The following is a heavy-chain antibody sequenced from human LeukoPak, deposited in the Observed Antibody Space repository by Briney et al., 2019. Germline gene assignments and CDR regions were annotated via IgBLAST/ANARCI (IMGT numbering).Heavy chain of an antibody. V-gene: IGHV3-9*01. J-gene: IGHJ4*02. D-gene: IGHD6-19*01. CDR2: ISWNSDTI. CDR3: AKGPWLAYPYCFDY. Sequence: PGRYLRLSCAVSGFTIDDYAMHWVRQVPGKGLEWVSGISWNSDTIDLADSVKGRFTITRDNAKNSLYLQMNRLRAEDTAVYYWAKGPWLAYPYCFDYWGQGTLVTVSS. CDR1: GFTIDDYA.